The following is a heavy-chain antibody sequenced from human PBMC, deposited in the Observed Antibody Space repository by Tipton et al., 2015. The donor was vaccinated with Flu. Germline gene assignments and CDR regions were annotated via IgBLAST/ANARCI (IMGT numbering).Heavy chain of an antibody. D-gene: IGHD3-10*02. CDR1: GDSLGSHY. CDR2: IYRNGNS. J-gene: IGHJ4*02. Sequence: TLSLTCSVSGDSLGSHYWSWIRQPPGKGLEWIGYIYRNGNSRLKPSLKSRVTISVDTSKSQFSLKLRSVTAADTAVYYCARLSYYDVDLENFYFDYWGQGALVTVSS. V-gene: IGHV4-4*08. CDR3: ARLSYYDVDLENFYFDY.